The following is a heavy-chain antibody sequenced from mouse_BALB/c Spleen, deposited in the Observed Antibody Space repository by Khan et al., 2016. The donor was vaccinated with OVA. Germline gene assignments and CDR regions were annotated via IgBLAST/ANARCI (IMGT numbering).Heavy chain of an antibody. CDR1: GYTFSMYW. V-gene: IGHV1-9*01. J-gene: IGHJ4*01. CDR2: ILPVSGST. D-gene: IGHD2-3*01. CDR3: ARGGYDPAMAY. Sequence: VQLQQSGAELMQPGASVTISCKATGYTFSMYWIEWVKQRPGHGLEWIGDILPVSGSTNNNEKFKGKATFTADTSSNTAYMQLSSLTSEDSAVYYCARGGYDPAMAYWGQGTSVTVSS.